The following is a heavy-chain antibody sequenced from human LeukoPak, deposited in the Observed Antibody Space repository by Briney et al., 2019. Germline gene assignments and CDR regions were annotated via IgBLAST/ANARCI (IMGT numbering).Heavy chain of an antibody. J-gene: IGHJ6*02. CDR2: IFFSGSA. CDR3: ARVVRGLNYYYGMDV. CDR1: GGSVNSGSYY. D-gene: IGHD4-23*01. V-gene: IGHV4-61*01. Sequence: SETLSLTCTVSGGSVNSGSYYWSWIRQPPGKGLECIGYIFFSGSASYNPSLKSRVTISVDTSKNQFSLKLNSLTAADTAVYYCARVVRGLNYYYGMDVWGQGTTVTVSS.